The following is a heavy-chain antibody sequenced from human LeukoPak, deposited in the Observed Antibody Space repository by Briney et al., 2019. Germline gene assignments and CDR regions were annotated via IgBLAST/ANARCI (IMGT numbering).Heavy chain of an antibody. CDR1: GYTFTSYG. D-gene: IGHD3-16*02. Sequence: ASVKVSCKASGYTFTSYGISWVRQAPGQGLEWMGWISAYNGNTNCALKLQGRVTMTTDTSTSTAYMELRSLRSDDTAVYYCARVGGIGIYDYVWGSYRMFDPWGQGTLVTVSS. V-gene: IGHV1-18*01. CDR2: ISAYNGNT. J-gene: IGHJ5*02. CDR3: ARVGGIGIYDYVWGSYRMFDP.